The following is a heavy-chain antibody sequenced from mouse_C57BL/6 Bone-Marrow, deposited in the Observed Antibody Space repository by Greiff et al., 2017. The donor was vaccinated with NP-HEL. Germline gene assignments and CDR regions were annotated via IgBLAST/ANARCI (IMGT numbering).Heavy chain of an antibody. CDR1: GFTFSDYY. CDR3: ARGGGYAYDDLYYAMDY. CDR2: ISNGGGST. V-gene: IGHV5-12*01. J-gene: IGHJ4*01. D-gene: IGHD2-2*01. Sequence: EVQLVESGGGLVQPGGSLKLSCAASGFTFSDYYMYWVRQTPEKRLEWVAYISNGGGSTYYPDTVKGRFTISRDNAKNTLYLQMSRLKSEDTAMYYCARGGGYAYDDLYYAMDYWGQGTSVTVSS.